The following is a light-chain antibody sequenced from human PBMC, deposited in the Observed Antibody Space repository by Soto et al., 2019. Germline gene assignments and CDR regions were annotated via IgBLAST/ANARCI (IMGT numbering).Light chain of an antibody. CDR3: QQYYSFPWT. Sequence: IQVTQSPSSVSASVGDRVTITCRASQPISSWLAWYQQKPGQPPNLLIYSASTLRSGVPSRFSGSGSGTDFTLTISCLQSEDFATYYCQQYYSFPWTFGQGTKVEIK. CDR1: QPISSW. J-gene: IGKJ1*01. V-gene: IGKV1-12*02. CDR2: SAS.